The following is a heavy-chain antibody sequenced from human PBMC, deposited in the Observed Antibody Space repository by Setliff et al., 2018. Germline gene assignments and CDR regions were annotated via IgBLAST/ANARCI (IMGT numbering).Heavy chain of an antibody. V-gene: IGHV3-48*01. CDR3: ARVGIFGGGYFDF. J-gene: IGHJ4*02. Sequence: GESLKISCATSGFSFSGYGMHWVRQAPGKGLEWVSYISSTSSTIYYADSVKGRFTISRDSAKNSLYLHMNSLRAEDTAVYYCARVGIFGGGYFDFWGQGTLVTVSS. CDR2: ISSTSSTI. CDR1: GFSFSGYG. D-gene: IGHD3-3*01.